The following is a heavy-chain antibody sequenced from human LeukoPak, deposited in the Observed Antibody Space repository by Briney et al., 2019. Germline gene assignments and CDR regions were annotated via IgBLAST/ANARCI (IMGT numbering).Heavy chain of an antibody. CDR3: AKASWVSSTDAVR. J-gene: IGHJ4*02. Sequence: HPGGSLRLSCAASGFTFNAYAMSWVRQAPGKGLEWVSAISPSGDQMFYADSVKGRFTLSSDSSRNTVYFQLNNLRVEDTAIYYCAKASWVSSTDAVRWGQGTLVTVSS. D-gene: IGHD3-16*01. V-gene: IGHV3-23*01. CDR1: GFTFNAYA. CDR2: ISPSGDQM.